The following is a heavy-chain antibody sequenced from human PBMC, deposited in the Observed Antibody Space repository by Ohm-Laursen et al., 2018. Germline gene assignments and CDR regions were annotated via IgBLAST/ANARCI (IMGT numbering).Heavy chain of an antibody. V-gene: IGHV2-5*01. CDR1: VFSLTTTGVG. Sequence: TQTLTLTCTFSVFSLTTTGVGVGWIRQPPGKAPEWLALIDWNDDERYTPSLKHRLTIAKDTSKNQVVLRMTNVDPVDTATYFCVHTSAFLQWSLVDVWGQGTTVTVSS. CDR2: IDWNDDE. J-gene: IGHJ6*02. CDR3: VHTSAFLQWSLVDV. D-gene: IGHD3-3*02.